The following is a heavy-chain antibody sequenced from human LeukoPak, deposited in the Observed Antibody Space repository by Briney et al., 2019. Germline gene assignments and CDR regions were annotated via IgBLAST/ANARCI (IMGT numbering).Heavy chain of an antibody. J-gene: IGHJ6*02. Sequence: ASVTVSCKASGYTFTSYDINWVRQATGQGLEWMGWMSPNSGNTGYAQKFQGRVTMTRDTSISTAYMELSSLRSEDTAVYYCARDRGDQWLYPRDVWGQGTTVTVSS. CDR1: GYTFTSYD. D-gene: IGHD3-22*01. V-gene: IGHV1-8*01. CDR3: ARDRGDQWLYPRDV. CDR2: MSPNSGNT.